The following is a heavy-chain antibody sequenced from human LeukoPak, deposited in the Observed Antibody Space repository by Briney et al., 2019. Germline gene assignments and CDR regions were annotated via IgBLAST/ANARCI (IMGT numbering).Heavy chain of an antibody. J-gene: IGHJ6*03. CDR3: AAGSYSFYYMGV. D-gene: IGHD3-10*01. CDR1: GGSISSYY. Sequence: PSETLSLTCTVSGGSISSYYWSWIRQPPGKGLEWIGYIYYSGSTNYNPSLKSRVTMSVDTSKNHFSLKLSSVTAADTAVYYCAAGSYSFYYMGVWGKGTTVIISS. CDR2: IYYSGST. V-gene: IGHV4-59*01.